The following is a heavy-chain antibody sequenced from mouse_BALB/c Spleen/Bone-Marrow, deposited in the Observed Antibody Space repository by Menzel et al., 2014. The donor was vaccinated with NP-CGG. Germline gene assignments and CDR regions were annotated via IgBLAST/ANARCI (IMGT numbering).Heavy chain of an antibody. Sequence: VQRVESGAELVRPGASVKLSCKASGYTFTSYWINWVKQRPGQGLEWIGNIFPSETYTNYNQKFKDKATLTVDKSSSTAYMQLSSPTSEDSAVYYCTRDNWDYWGQCTTLTVSS. D-gene: IGHD4-1*01. CDR1: GYTFTSYW. CDR3: TRDNWDY. J-gene: IGHJ2*01. CDR2: IFPSETYT. V-gene: IGHV1-69*02.